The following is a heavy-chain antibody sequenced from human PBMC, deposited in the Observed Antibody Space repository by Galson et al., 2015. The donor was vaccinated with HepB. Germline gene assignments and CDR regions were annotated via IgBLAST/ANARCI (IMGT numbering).Heavy chain of an antibody. V-gene: IGHV3-21*01. J-gene: IGHJ4*02. CDR1: GFTFSSYS. CDR2: ISSSSSYI. D-gene: IGHD6-6*01. CDR3: ASPGYSSSSAPPRY. Sequence: SLRLSCAASGFTFSSYSMNWVRQAPGKGLEWVSSISSSSSYIYYADSVKGRFTISRDNAKNSLYLQMNSLRAEDTAVYYCASPGYSSSSAPPRYWGQGTLVTVSS.